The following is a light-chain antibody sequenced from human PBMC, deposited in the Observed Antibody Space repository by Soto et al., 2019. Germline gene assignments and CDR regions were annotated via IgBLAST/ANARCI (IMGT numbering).Light chain of an antibody. CDR2: KAS. Sequence: IQMTQSPSTLSASVGDRVTITCRASQSISSWLAWYQQKPGKAPKLLIYKASSLESGVPSRFSGSGSGTEFTLTISSLQPDDFAVYYCQQRSNWPPETCGKGTRL. CDR1: QSISSW. CDR3: QQRSNWPPET. V-gene: IGKV1-5*03. J-gene: IGKJ5*01.